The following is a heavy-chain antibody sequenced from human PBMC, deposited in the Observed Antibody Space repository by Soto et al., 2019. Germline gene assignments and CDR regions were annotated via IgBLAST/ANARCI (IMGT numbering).Heavy chain of an antibody. V-gene: IGHV3-30*18. CDR2: ISYDGSNK. CDR1: GFTFSSYG. J-gene: IGHJ6*03. CDR3: AKVSAGTDYYYYMDV. D-gene: IGHD6-19*01. Sequence: GSLRLSCAASGFTFSSYGMHWVRQAPGKGLEWVAVISYDGSNKYYADSVKGRFTISRDNSKNTLYLQMNSLRAEDTAVYYCAKVSAGTDYYYYMDVWGKGTTVTVSS.